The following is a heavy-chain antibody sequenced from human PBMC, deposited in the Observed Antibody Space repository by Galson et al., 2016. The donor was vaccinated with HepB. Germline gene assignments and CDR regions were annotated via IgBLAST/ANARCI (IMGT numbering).Heavy chain of an antibody. CDR2: ISGSGGST. V-gene: IGHV3-23*01. CDR3: ATNGPQLYFHWLNSFDY. Sequence: SLRLSCAASGSTFSSYAMSWVRQAPGKGLEWVSAISGSGGSTYYADSVKGRFTISRDNSNNTLYLQMNSLRAEDTAVYYCATNGPQLYFHWLNSFDYWGQGTLVTVSS. D-gene: IGHD3-9*01. CDR1: GSTFSSYA. J-gene: IGHJ4*02.